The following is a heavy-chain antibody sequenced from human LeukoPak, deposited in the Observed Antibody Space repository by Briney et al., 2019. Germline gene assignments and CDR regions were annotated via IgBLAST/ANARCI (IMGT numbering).Heavy chain of an antibody. J-gene: IGHJ4*02. CDR3: ARVNGYSYGHDY. Sequence: GGSLRLSCAASGFTFSSYSMNWVRQAPGKGLEWVSSISSSSSYIYYADSVKGRFTISRDNAKNSLYLQMNSLRAEDTAVYYCARVNGYSYGHDYWGQGTLITVSS. D-gene: IGHD5-18*01. CDR1: GFTFSSYS. V-gene: IGHV3-21*01. CDR2: ISSSSSYI.